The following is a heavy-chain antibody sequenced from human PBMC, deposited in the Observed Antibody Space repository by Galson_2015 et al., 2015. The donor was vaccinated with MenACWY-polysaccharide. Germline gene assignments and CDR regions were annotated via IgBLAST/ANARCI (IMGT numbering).Heavy chain of an antibody. CDR1: GITFSTYW. Sequence: SLRLSCAASGITFSTYWMHWVRQAPGKGLVWVSRIKSDGSSTNYADSVKGRFTISRDNAKNTLYLQMNSLRAEDTALYYCARGYSAYDWGQGTLVTVSA. V-gene: IGHV3-74*01. J-gene: IGHJ4*02. D-gene: IGHD5-12*01. CDR2: IKSDGSST. CDR3: ARGYSAYD.